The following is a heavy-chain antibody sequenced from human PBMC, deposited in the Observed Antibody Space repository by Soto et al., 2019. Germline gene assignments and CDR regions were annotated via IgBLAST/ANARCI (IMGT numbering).Heavy chain of an antibody. CDR1: GGSISSGGYY. CDR3: VRDYDYDSSRNDAFYI. J-gene: IGHJ3*02. CDR2: IYSSGST. V-gene: IGHV4-31*03. D-gene: IGHD3-22*01. Sequence: QVQLQESGPGLVKPSQTLSLTCTVSGGSISSGGYYWSWIRHHPGKGLEWIGYIYSSGSTYYNPSLRSRVTISADTFKNQFPLKLSSVTAADTAVYYCVRDYDYDSSRNDAFYIRGQGTMVTVSS.